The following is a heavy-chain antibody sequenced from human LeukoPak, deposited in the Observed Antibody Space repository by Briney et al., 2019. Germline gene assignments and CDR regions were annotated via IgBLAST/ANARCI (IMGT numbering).Heavy chain of an antibody. V-gene: IGHV3-21*01. CDR2: ISSSYI. CDR3: ARQGLSKDGYDY. CDR1: GFTFSSYS. J-gene: IGHJ4*02. D-gene: IGHD5-24*01. Sequence: GGSLRLSCAASGFTFSSYSMNWVRQAPGKGLEWVSSISSSYIYYADSVKGRFTISRDNAKNSLYLQRNSLRAEDTAVYYCARQGLSKDGYDYWGQGTLVTVSS.